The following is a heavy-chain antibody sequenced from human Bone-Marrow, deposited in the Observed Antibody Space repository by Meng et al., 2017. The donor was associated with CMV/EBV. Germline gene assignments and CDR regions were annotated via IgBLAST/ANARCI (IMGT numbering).Heavy chain of an antibody. V-gene: IGHV4-39*07. CDR3: ARRLPGGWFDP. CDR2: IYYSGST. J-gene: IGHJ5*02. CDR1: GGSISSSSYY. Sequence: SETLSLTCTVSGGSISSSSYYWGWIRQPPGKGLEWIGSIYYSGSTYYSPSLKSRVTISVDTSKNQFSLKLSSVTAADTAVYYCARRLPGGWFDPWGQGTLVTVSS. D-gene: IGHD1-14*01.